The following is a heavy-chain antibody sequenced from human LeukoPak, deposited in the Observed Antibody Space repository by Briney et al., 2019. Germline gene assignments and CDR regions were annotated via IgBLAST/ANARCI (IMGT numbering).Heavy chain of an antibody. CDR3: ARGGVVVY. CDR2: ISGDGGST. V-gene: IGHV3-23*01. J-gene: IGHJ4*02. Sequence: GGSLRLSCAASGFTFSSYAMSWVRQAPGKGLEWVSGISGDGGSTYNADSVKGRFTISRDNSKNALYLQMNSLRAEDTAVYYCARGGVVVYWGQGTLVTVSS. CDR1: GFTFSSYA. D-gene: IGHD2-8*02.